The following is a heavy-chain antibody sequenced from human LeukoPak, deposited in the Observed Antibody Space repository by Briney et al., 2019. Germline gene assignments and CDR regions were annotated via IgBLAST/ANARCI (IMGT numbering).Heavy chain of an antibody. D-gene: IGHD4-23*01. J-gene: IGHJ4*02. CDR2: ISSSGSTI. V-gene: IGHV3-48*04. CDR3: ASYGGNSALL. CDR1: GFTFSNYG. Sequence: PGGTLRLSCAASGFTFSNYGMDWVRQAPGKGLEWVSYISSSGSTIYYADSVKGRFTISRDNAKNSLYLQMNSLRAEDTAVYYCASYGGNSALLWGQGTLVTVSS.